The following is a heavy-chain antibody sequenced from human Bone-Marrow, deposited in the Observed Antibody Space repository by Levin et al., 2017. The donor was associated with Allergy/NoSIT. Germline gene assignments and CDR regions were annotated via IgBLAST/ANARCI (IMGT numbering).Heavy chain of an antibody. CDR1: GGSISSSSYY. Sequence: SQTLSLTCPVSGGSISSSSYYWGWIRQPPGKGLEWIGSIYYSGSTYYNPSLKSRVTISVDTSKNQFSLKLSSVTAADTAVYYCARDPSRKTGFDYWGQGTLVTVSS. CDR3: ARDPSRKTGFDY. CDR2: IYYSGST. V-gene: IGHV4-39*07. J-gene: IGHJ4*02.